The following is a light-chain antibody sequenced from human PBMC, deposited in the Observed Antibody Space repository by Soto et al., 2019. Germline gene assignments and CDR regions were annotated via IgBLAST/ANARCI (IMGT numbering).Light chain of an antibody. CDR1: QSVSSN. CDR2: GES. J-gene: IGKJ1*01. V-gene: IGKV3-15*01. CDR3: KQYKDWHTT. Sequence: EIVRTQSRATLCVSPGEGATRSRRDSQSVSSNYLAWYQQKPGQDTRLLIYGESNRATGIKARFSGSGAGTDFTLTITSLQSEDFGVYFCKQYKDWHTTFGQLRKVDIK.